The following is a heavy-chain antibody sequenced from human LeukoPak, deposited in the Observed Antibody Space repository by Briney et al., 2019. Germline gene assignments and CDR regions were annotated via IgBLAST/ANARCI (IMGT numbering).Heavy chain of an antibody. V-gene: IGHV3-23*01. CDR3: AKVSPGLPFDY. CDR1: GFTFSSYA. CDR2: IGGSGGST. J-gene: IGHJ4*02. Sequence: GASLRLSCAASGFTFSSYAMSWVRQAPGKGLEWVSAIGGSGGSTYYADSVKGRFTISRDNSKNTLYLQMNSLRAEDTAVYYRAKVSPGLPFDYWGQGTLVTVSS.